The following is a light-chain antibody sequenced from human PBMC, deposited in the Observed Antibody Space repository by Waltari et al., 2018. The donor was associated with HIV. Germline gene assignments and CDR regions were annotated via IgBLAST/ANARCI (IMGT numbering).Light chain of an antibody. J-gene: IGLJ1*01. Sequence: QSVLTQPPSASGTPGQRVTVSCSGSSSNIGSNTVNWYQQLPRTAPKLLIYTNNQRPSGVPDRFSGSKSGTSASLAIGGLQSDDEADYFCAAWDDSLKGYVFGTGTKVTVL. V-gene: IGLV1-44*01. CDR3: AAWDDSLKGYV. CDR1: SSNIGSNT. CDR2: TNN.